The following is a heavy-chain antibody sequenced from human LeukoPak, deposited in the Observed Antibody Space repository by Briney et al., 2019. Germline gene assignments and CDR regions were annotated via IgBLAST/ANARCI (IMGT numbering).Heavy chain of an antibody. CDR3: ATDLTYGPSGWFDP. CDR1: GYTLTELS. D-gene: IGHD3-10*01. J-gene: IGHJ5*02. V-gene: IGHV1-24*01. Sequence: ASVKVSCKVSGYTLTELSMHWVQQAPGKGLEWMGGFDPEDGETIYAQKFQGRVTMTEDTSTDTAYMELSSLRSEDTAVYYCATDLTYGPSGWFDPWGQGTLVTVSS. CDR2: FDPEDGET.